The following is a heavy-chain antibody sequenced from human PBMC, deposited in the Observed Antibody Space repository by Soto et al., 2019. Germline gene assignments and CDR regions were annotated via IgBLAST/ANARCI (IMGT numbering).Heavy chain of an antibody. V-gene: IGHV4-4*02. CDR1: GDSIRSNNW. Sequence: QVQLQESGPRLVKPSGTLSLTCAVSGDSIRSNNWWTWVRQPPGKGLEWLGQIFHSGSTNYNPSLKSRVTMSVDKSKNQFSLTLTSVTAADTAVYYCARVVPYGDYLEGHLDLWGRGTRVNVSS. D-gene: IGHD4-17*01. CDR2: IFHSGST. J-gene: IGHJ2*01. CDR3: ARVVPYGDYLEGHLDL.